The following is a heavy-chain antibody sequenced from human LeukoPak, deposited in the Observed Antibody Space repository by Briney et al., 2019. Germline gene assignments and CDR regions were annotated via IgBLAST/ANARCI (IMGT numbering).Heavy chain of an antibody. CDR3: AKSSRLNVLLWFGESPSLDY. CDR1: GFTFSSYG. V-gene: IGHV3-30*02. CDR2: IRYDGSNK. D-gene: IGHD3-10*01. J-gene: IGHJ4*02. Sequence: GGSLRLSCAASGFTFSSYGMHWVRQAPGKGLEWVAFIRYDGSNKYYADSVKGRFTISRDNSKNTLYLQMNSLRAEDTAVYYCAKSSRLNVLLWFGESPSLDYWGQGTLVTVSS.